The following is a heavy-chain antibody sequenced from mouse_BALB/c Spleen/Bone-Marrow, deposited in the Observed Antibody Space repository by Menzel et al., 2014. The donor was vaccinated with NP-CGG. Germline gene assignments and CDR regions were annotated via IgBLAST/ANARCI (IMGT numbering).Heavy chain of an antibody. Sequence: VQLQQSGPELVKPGASVKMSCKASGYTFTSYYIHWVKQRPGQGLEWIGWIYPGDGSTKYNEKFKGKTTLTADKSSSTAYMLLSSLTSEDSAIYFCARLGGPYYFDYWGQGTTLTVSS. D-gene: IGHD4-1*01. CDR3: ARLGGPYYFDY. CDR2: IYPGDGST. CDR1: GYTFTSYY. J-gene: IGHJ2*01. V-gene: IGHV1S56*01.